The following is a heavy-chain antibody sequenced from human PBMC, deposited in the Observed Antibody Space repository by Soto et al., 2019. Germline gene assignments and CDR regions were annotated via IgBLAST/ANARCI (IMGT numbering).Heavy chain of an antibody. V-gene: IGHV4-59*08. J-gene: IGHJ4*02. CDR2: IYYSGST. CDR1: GGSISSYY. Sequence: QVQLQESGPGLVKPSETLSLTCTVSGGSISSYYWSWIRQPPGKGLEWIGYIYYSGSTNYNPSLKSRVTISVDTSKNQCSRKLNSMTAADTAVYYCARHNYGSGSTYFDYWGQGTLVTVSS. CDR3: ARHNYGSGSTYFDY. D-gene: IGHD3-10*01.